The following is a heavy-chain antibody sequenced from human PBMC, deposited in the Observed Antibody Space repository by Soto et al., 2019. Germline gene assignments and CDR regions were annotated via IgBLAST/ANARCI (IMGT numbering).Heavy chain of an antibody. V-gene: IGHV4-30-4*01. J-gene: IGHJ4*02. CDR2: ILNSGRA. D-gene: IGHD3-10*01. Sequence: SETLSLTCSVSGGSISSGDNYWSWIRQPPGKGLECIGYILNSGRAHYTPSLRSRLAIPVDTSRNQFSLKLSSVTAADTAVYYCARTSWFGELSFDYWGLGTLVTVSS. CDR1: GGSISSGDNY. CDR3: ARTSWFGELSFDY.